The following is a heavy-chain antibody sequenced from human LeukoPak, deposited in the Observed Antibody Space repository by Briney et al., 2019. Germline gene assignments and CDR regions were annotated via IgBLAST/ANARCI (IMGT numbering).Heavy chain of an antibody. CDR2: IIPIFGTA. D-gene: IGHD5-18*01. J-gene: IGHJ4*02. CDR3: ARDQGYRYGYGDFDY. V-gene: IGHV1-69*13. CDR1: GGTXRSYA. Sequence: ASVKVSCKASGGTXRSYAISWVRQAPGQGLEWMGGIIPIFGTANYAQKFQGRVTITADESTSIAYMELSSLRSEDTAVYYCARDQGYRYGYGDFDYWGQGTLVTVSS.